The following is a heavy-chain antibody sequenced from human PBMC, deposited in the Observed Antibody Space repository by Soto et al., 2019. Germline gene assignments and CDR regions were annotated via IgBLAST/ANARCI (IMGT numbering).Heavy chain of an antibody. CDR3: AREGVSSVTTESYYGMDV. CDR1: GFTFSSYA. J-gene: IGHJ6*02. CDR2: ISYDGSNK. V-gene: IGHV3-30-3*01. Sequence: GGSLRLSCAASGFTFSSYAMHWVRQAPGKGLEWVAVISYDGSNKYYADSVKGRFTISRDNSKNTLYLQMNSLRAEDTAVYYCAREGVSSVTTESYYGMDVWGQGTTVTVSS. D-gene: IGHD4-4*01.